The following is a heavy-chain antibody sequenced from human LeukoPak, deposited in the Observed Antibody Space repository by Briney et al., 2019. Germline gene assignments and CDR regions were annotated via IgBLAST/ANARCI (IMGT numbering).Heavy chain of an antibody. CDR2: INHNGST. D-gene: IGHD6-6*01. V-gene: IGHV4-34*01. CDR3: ARGGGIAARGRGRRYFDY. CDR1: GGSFSGYY. Sequence: PSETLSLTCAVYGGSFSGYYWSWIRQPPGKGLEWIGEINHNGSTNYNPSLKSRVTISVDTSKNQFPLKLSSVTAADTAVYYCARGGGIAARGRGRRYFDYWGQGTLVTVSS. J-gene: IGHJ4*02.